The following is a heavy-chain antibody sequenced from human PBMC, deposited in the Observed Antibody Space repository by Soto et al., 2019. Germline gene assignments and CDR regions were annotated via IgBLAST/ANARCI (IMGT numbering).Heavy chain of an antibody. J-gene: IGHJ4*02. D-gene: IGHD3-10*01. CDR1: ELTLSSNY. V-gene: IGHV3-53*01. CDR3: AMAYGAGSYFCDY. Sequence: EVRLVESGGGLIQPGGSLRLSCAASELTLSSNYMTWVRQAPGKGLEWVSLIYSDGRTYHADSVKGRFTISRDDFRNTVYLQMNSLRAEDTAVYYCAMAYGAGSYFCDYWGQGTPVTVSS. CDR2: IYSDGRT.